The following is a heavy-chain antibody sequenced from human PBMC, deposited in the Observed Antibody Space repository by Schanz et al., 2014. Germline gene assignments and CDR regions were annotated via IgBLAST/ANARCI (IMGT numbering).Heavy chain of an antibody. CDR2: ISVYTGNT. J-gene: IGHJ5*02. D-gene: IGHD3-9*01. CDR1: GYTFTSYG. Sequence: QVHLVQSGAELKKPGASVKVSCKASGYTFTSYGISWVRQAPGQGLEWVGWISVYTGNTKYGQKVQGRVTMTADTSTNTAYMELRSLRSDDTAVYYCAKAEYDILTDSYSRLDPWGQGTLVTVSS. V-gene: IGHV1-18*01. CDR3: AKAEYDILTDSYSRLDP.